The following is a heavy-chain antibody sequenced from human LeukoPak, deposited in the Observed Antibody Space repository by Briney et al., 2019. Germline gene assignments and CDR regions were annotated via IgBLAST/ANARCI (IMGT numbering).Heavy chain of an antibody. D-gene: IGHD7-27*01. CDR1: GFTFSSYE. J-gene: IGHJ4*02. CDR3: ARDLLGSDY. V-gene: IGHV3-48*03. CDR2: ISSSGNTI. Sequence: PGGSLRLSCAASGFTFSSYEMNWVRQAPGKGLEWVSYISSSGNTIYYADSVKGRFTISRDNAKNSLYLQMNSLRAEDTAVYYCARDLLGSDYWGQGTLVTVSS.